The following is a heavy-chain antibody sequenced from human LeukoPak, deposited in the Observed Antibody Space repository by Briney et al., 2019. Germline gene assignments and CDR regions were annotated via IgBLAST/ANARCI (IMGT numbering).Heavy chain of an antibody. D-gene: IGHD2-2*01. Sequence: GGSLRLSCAASGFTLSSYAMSWVRQAPGKGLEWVSAISGSGGSTYYADSVKGRFTISRDNSKNTLYLQMNSLRAEDTAVYYCAKDQSVVPAATTDYWGQGTLVTVSS. CDR3: AKDQSVVPAATTDY. CDR2: ISGSGGST. CDR1: GFTLSSYA. J-gene: IGHJ4*02. V-gene: IGHV3-23*01.